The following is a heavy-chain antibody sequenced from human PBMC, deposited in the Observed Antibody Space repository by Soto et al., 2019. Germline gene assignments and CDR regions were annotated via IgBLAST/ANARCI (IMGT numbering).Heavy chain of an antibody. J-gene: IGHJ4*02. V-gene: IGHV1-8*01. D-gene: IGHD4-17*01. CDR2: MNPNSGNT. Sequence: QVQLVQYGAEVKKPGASVKVSCKASGYTFTSYDLNWVRQATGQGLEWMGWMNPNSGNTGYAQKFQGRVTITRNTSISTAYMELSSLRSEGTAVYDRASSTNDYGYRHWGQGTRVTVSS. CDR1: GYTFTSYD. CDR3: ASSTNDYGYRH.